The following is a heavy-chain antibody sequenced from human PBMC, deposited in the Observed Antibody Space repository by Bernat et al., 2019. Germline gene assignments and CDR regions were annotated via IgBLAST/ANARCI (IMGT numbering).Heavy chain of an antibody. Sequence: QVQLQQWGAGLLKPSETLSLTCAVYGGSFSDYYWNWIRQPPGKGLEWIGEINHSGSANYNPSLKSRVTISVDTSKNQFSLKLSSVTAADTAVYYCARDRAMYYYDSSGYSNDAFDIWGQGTMVTVPS. J-gene: IGHJ3*02. D-gene: IGHD3-22*01. CDR1: GGSFSDYY. CDR3: ARDRAMYYYDSSGYSNDAFDI. V-gene: IGHV4-34*01. CDR2: INHSGSA.